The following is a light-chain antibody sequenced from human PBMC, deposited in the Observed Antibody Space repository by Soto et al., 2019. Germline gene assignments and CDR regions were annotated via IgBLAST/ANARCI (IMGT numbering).Light chain of an antibody. J-gene: IGKJ1*01. CDR3: QRHGAT. CDR1: QSVSSY. CDR2: DAS. Sequence: EIVLTQTPATRSFAPGGRGTLSCRASQSVSSYLAWYQQKPGQAPRLLIYDASNRATGIPARFSGSGSGTDFTLTISGLEPEDSAAYYCQRHGATFGQGTKVDIK. V-gene: IGKV3-11*01.